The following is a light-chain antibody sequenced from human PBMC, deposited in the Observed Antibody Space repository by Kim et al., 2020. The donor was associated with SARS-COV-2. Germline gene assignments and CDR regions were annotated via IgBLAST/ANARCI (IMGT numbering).Light chain of an antibody. V-gene: IGLV1-44*01. CDR3: AAWDDSLNGVV. Sequence: QSVLTQPPSASGTPGQRVTISCSGSRSNIGGRTVNWYQQLPATAPKLLIYSNDQRPSGVPDRFSGSKSGTSASLAISGLQSEDEADYHCAAWDDSLNGVVFGGGTQLTVL. CDR1: RSNIGGRT. CDR2: SND. J-gene: IGLJ2*01.